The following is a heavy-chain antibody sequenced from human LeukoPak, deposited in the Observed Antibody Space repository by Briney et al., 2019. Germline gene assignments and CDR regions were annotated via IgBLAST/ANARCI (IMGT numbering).Heavy chain of an antibody. V-gene: IGHV3-30*02. CDR3: AKDRGIAAAYYFMDV. CDR1: GFTFSNYG. D-gene: IGHD6-13*01. J-gene: IGHJ6*03. Sequence: GGSQRLSCAASGFTFSNYGMHWVRQAPGKGLEWVAFIPYDGSNEYYADSVKGRFTISRDNSKNTLYLEMNSLRAEDTAMYYCAKDRGIAAAYYFMDVWGKGTTVTVSS. CDR2: IPYDGSNE.